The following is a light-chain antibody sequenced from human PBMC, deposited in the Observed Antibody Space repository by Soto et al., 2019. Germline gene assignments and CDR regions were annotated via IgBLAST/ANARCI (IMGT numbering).Light chain of an antibody. CDR2: EVS. V-gene: IGLV2-14*01. CDR1: SSDVGGYNY. CDR3: SSYTSSSTKV. Sequence: QPASVSGSPGQSITISCTGTSSDVGGYNYVSWYQQHPGKAPKLMIYEVSNRPSGVSNRFSGSKSGNTASLTISGLQAEDEADYYCSSYTSSSTKVFGTGTKLTVL. J-gene: IGLJ1*01.